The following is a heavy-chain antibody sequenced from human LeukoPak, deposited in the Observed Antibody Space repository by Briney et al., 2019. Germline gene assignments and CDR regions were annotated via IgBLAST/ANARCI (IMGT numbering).Heavy chain of an antibody. D-gene: IGHD5-18*01. J-gene: IGHJ4*02. Sequence: GGSLRLSCVASGFPFSSYWMTWVRQAPGKGLEWVANIKQDGSKKSYVDSVKGRFTISRDNAKNPLYLQMNSLRAEDTAVYYCARTVDTAMVTIDYWGQGTLVTVSS. CDR1: GFPFSSYW. CDR3: ARTVDTAMVTIDY. CDR2: IKQDGSKK. V-gene: IGHV3-7*01.